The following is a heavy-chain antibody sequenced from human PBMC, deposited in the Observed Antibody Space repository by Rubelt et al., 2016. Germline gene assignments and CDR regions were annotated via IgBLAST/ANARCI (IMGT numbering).Heavy chain of an antibody. J-gene: IGHJ3*02. V-gene: IGHV1-18*01. CDR1: GYTFTSYG. CDR2: ISPYNDDT. CDR3: ARDRTWLVPGLDAFDI. Sequence: QLQLVQSGAEVKKPGASVKVSCKASGYTFTSYGISWVRQAPGHGLQWMGWISPYNDDTKYAQNLQGRVTMTTDMSTSTAYRELRSLRSDDTAVYYFARDRTWLVPGLDAFDIWGQGTMVTVSS. D-gene: IGHD6-19*01.